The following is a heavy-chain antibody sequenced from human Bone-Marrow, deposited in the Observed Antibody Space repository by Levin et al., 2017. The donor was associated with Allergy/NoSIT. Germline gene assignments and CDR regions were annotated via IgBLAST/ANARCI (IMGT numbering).Heavy chain of an antibody. CDR2: INYNGNT. J-gene: IGHJ6*04. V-gene: IGHV4-34*01. Sequence: SETLSLTCAVYGESFSEYSWSWIRQSPGKGLEWIGEINYNGNTNYNPSLTGRFAISVDTAKNQFSLRLTSVTAAEAAVYWCARGRVPPERGAWYLGNYFGLDAWGKGTTVIVSS. CDR3: ARGRVPPERGAWYLGNYFGLDA. D-gene: IGHD6-19*01. CDR1: GESFSEYS.